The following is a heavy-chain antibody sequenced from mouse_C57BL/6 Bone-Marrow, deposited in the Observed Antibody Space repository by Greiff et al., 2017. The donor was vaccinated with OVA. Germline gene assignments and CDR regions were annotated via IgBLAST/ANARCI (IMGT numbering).Heavy chain of an antibody. V-gene: IGHV1-22*01. CDR1: GYTFTDYN. CDR2: INPNNGGT. CDR3: ARTWFYYYGSSPYYFDY. Sequence: EVQLQQSGPELVKPGASVKMSCKASGYTFTDYNMHWVKQSHGKSLEWIGYINPNNGGTSYNQKFKGKATLTVNKSSSTAYMELRSLTSEDSAVYYCARTWFYYYGSSPYYFDYWGQGTTLTVSS. D-gene: IGHD1-1*01. J-gene: IGHJ2*01.